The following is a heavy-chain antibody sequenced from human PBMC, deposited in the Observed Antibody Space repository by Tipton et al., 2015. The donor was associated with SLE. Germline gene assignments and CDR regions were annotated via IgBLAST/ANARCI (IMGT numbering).Heavy chain of an antibody. CDR2: IYYSGST. CDR1: GGSISSSSYY. V-gene: IGHV4-39*07. D-gene: IGHD6-6*01. CDR3: ARGREAARLFDY. J-gene: IGHJ4*02. Sequence: TLSLTCTVSGGSISSSSYYWGWIRQPPGKGLGWIGSIYYSGSTNYNPSLKSRVTISVDTSKNQFSLKLSSVTAADTAVYYCARGREAARLFDYWGQGTLVTVSS.